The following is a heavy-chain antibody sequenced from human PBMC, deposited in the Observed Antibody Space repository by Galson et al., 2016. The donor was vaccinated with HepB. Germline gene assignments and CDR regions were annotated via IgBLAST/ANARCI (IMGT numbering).Heavy chain of an antibody. D-gene: IGHD2-2*01. V-gene: IGHV3-7*01. J-gene: IGHJ6*02. CDR1: GFSFSSYW. CDR2: IRQDGAES. Sequence: SLRLSCAASGFSFSSYWMSWVRQAPGKGLEWVANIRQDGAESFYLGSVRGRFTISRDNAKNSVYLEVNSLRSDDTAVYYCARFGCTSCYDFYYYGMDVWGQGPTVTVSS. CDR3: ARFGCTSCYDFYYYGMDV.